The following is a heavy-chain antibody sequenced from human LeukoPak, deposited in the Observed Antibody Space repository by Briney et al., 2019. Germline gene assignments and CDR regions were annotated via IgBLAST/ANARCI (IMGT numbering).Heavy chain of an antibody. V-gene: IGHV1-2*02. D-gene: IGHD6-6*01. Sequence: ASVKVSCKASGYTFTGYYMHWVRQAPGQGLEWMGWINPNSGGTNYAQKFQGRVTMTRDTSISTAYMELGRLRSDDTAVYYCARLGGSSSSTVGDYWGQGTLVTVSS. CDR3: ARLGGSSSSTVGDY. CDR2: INPNSGGT. J-gene: IGHJ4*02. CDR1: GYTFTGYY.